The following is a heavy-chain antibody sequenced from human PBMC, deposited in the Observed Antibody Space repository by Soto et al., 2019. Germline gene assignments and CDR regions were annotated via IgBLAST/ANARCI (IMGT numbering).Heavy chain of an antibody. J-gene: IGHJ6*02. CDR3: AKDTYLDYSDSSGYYPWYYYGLDV. Sequence: ASVKVSCKASGYTFTSYDINWVRQATGQGLEWMGWMNPNSGNTGYAQKFQGRVTMTRNTSISTAYMELSSLRAEDTAVYYCAKDTYLDYSDSSGYYPWYYYGLDVWGQGTTVTVSS. CDR1: GYTFTSYD. D-gene: IGHD3-22*01. CDR2: MNPNSGNT. V-gene: IGHV1-8*01.